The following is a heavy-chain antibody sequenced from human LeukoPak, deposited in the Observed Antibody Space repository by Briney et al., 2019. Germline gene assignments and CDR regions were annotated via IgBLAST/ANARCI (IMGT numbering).Heavy chain of an antibody. Sequence: QTLSLTCAISGDSVSTNSAAWSWIRQSPSRGLEWLGRTYYRSKWYNDYAVSVKSRITINADTSKNQFSLHLSSVSPEDTAVYYCARDLTLYYFDYWGQGALVTVSS. V-gene: IGHV6-1*01. J-gene: IGHJ4*02. D-gene: IGHD3-9*01. CDR3: ARDLTLYYFDY. CDR1: GDSVSTNSAA. CDR2: TYYRSKWYN.